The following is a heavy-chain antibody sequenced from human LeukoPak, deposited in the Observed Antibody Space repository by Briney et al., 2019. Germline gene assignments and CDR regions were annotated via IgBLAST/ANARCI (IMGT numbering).Heavy chain of an antibody. CDR3: AKALKVLRYFDFDY. Sequence: GRSLRLSCAASGFTFSSYGMHWVRQAPGKGLEWVAVISYDGSNKYYADSVKGRFTISRDNSKNTLYLQMNSLRAEDTAVYYCAKALKVLRYFDFDYWGQGTLVTVSS. J-gene: IGHJ4*02. D-gene: IGHD3-9*01. CDR1: GFTFSSYG. V-gene: IGHV3-30*18. CDR2: ISYDGSNK.